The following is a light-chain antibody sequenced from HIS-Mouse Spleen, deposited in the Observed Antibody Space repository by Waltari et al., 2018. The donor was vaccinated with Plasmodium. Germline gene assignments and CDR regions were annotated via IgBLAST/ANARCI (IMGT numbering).Light chain of an antibody. CDR2: GAS. V-gene: IGKV3-15*01. CDR1: QSVSSN. Sequence: ELVIPQSPATLPVSHWERATLSCRASQSVSSNLAWYQQKPGQAPRLLIYGASTRATGIPARFSGSGSGTEFTLTISSLQSEDFAVYYCQQYNNWSFTFGPGTKVDIK. CDR3: QQYNNWSFT. J-gene: IGKJ3*01.